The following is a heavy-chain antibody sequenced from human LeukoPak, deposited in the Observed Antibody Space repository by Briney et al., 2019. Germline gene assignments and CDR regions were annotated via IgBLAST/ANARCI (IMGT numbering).Heavy chain of an antibody. CDR3: ARGSYYDFWSAHLGYYFDY. CDR1: GGSISSYY. J-gene: IGHJ4*02. D-gene: IGHD3-3*01. V-gene: IGHV4-59*01. Sequence: SETLSLTCTVSGGSISSYYWSWIRQPPGKGLEWIGYIYYSGSTNYNPSLKSRVTISVDTSKNQFSLKLSSVTAADTAVYYCARGSYYDFWSAHLGYYFDYWGQGTLVTVSS. CDR2: IYYSGST.